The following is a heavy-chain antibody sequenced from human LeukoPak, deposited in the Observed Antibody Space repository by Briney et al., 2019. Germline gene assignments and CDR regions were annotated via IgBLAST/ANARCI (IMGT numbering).Heavy chain of an antibody. D-gene: IGHD4-17*01. CDR3: ARDYGDYAADY. CDR2: ISSSSTI. Sequence: GGSLRLSCAASGFTFSSYSMNWVRQAPGKGLEWVSYISSSSTIYYADSVKGRFTISRDNAKNSLYLQMNSLRAEDTAVYYCARDYGDYAADYWGQGTLVTVSS. V-gene: IGHV3-48*04. J-gene: IGHJ4*02. CDR1: GFTFSSYS.